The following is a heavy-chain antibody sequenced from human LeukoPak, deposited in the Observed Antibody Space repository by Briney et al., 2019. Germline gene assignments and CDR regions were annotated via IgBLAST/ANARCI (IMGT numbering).Heavy chain of an antibody. CDR3: ARVVRGDAYNYDY. Sequence: GGSLRLSCAASGFTFSNYEMNWVRQAPGKGLEWVSYISSSGTTIYYAERRFTISRDNAKNSLYLLMNSLRAEDTAVYYCARVVRGDAYNYDYWGRGTLVTVSS. CDR2: ISSSGTTI. V-gene: IGHV3-48*03. J-gene: IGHJ4*02. CDR1: GFTFSNYE. D-gene: IGHD5-24*01.